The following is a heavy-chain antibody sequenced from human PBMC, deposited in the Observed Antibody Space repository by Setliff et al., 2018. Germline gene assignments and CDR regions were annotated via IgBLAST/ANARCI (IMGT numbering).Heavy chain of an antibody. Sequence: ASVKVSCKASGYTFTGYYMHWVRQAPGQGLEWMGWINPNSGGTNYAQNFQGRVTMTRDTSISTAYMELSRLRSDDTAVYYCARVRTATSGAAAGIGRLIDYWGQGTLVTV. J-gene: IGHJ4*02. CDR3: ARVRTATSGAAAGIGRLIDY. D-gene: IGHD6-13*01. V-gene: IGHV1-2*02. CDR1: GYTFTGYY. CDR2: INPNSGGT.